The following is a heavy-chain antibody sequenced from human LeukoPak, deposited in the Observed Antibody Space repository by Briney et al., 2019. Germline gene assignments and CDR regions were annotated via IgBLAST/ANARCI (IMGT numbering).Heavy chain of an antibody. CDR1: GFTFSSYS. D-gene: IGHD3-10*01. Sequence: PGGSLRLSCAASGFTFSSYSMNWVRQAPGKGLEWVSYISSSSSIIYYADSVKGRFTISRDNAKNSLYLQMNSLRAEDTAVYYCARLTMVRGESYWGQGTLVTVSS. CDR3: ARLTMVRGESY. CDR2: ISSSSSII. V-gene: IGHV3-21*05. J-gene: IGHJ4*02.